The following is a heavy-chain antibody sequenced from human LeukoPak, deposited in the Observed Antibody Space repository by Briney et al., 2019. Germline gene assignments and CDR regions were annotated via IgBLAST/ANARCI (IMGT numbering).Heavy chain of an antibody. V-gene: IGHV3-7*01. J-gene: IGHJ6*03. Sequence: GGSLRLSCAASGFTFSRYWMSWVRQAPGKGLEWVANINQDGSEKYYVDSVKGRFTISRDSAKKSLYLQMNSLRAEDTAVYYCARDQAFYYYYYFMDVWGKGTTVTVSS. CDR3: ARDQAFYYYYYFMDV. CDR2: INQDGSEK. CDR1: GFTFSRYW.